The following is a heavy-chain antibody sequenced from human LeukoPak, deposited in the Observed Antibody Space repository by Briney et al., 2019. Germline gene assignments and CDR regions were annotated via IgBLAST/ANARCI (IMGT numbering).Heavy chain of an antibody. Sequence: GGPLRLPCAASGFTFSNYAMYWVRHPPGKGLEGGATIDASGVATYYADSVKGRFTISRDNSKNTFYLQMNSLRAEDTAVYFCAKGSGSGWYGWFARWGQGTLVTVSS. CDR1: GFTFSNYA. CDR2: IDASGVAT. V-gene: IGHV3-23*01. J-gene: IGHJ5*02. CDR3: AKGSGSGWYGWFAR. D-gene: IGHD6-19*01.